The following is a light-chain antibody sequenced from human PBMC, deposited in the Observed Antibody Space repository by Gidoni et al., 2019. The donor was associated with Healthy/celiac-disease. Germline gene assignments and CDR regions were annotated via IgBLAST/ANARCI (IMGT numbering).Light chain of an antibody. CDR3: QQRSNWLFT. Sequence: EIVLTQSPATLSLSPGERATLSCRASQSVSSYLALYHQKPGQTPRLLIYDASNRATGIPARFSGSGSGTDFTLTISSLEPEDFAVYYCQQRSNWLFTFGPGTKVDIK. CDR2: DAS. V-gene: IGKV3-11*01. CDR1: QSVSSY. J-gene: IGKJ3*01.